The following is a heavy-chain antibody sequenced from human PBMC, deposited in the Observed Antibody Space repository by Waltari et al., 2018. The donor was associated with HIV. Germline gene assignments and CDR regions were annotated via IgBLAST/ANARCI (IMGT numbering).Heavy chain of an antibody. D-gene: IGHD1-7*01. CDR3: ARGAGELQGRAFDY. J-gene: IGHJ4*02. CDR2: LYPSGST. Sequence: QVQLQESGPGLVKPSETLSLTCRVPGGPISSYYWSWIAQPAGKGPEWIGRLYPSGSTNYSPSLKSRVTLTVDTSKNQFSLKLMSVIAADTAMYYCARGAGELQGRAFDYWGQGTLVTVSS. V-gene: IGHV4-4*07. CDR1: GGPISSYY.